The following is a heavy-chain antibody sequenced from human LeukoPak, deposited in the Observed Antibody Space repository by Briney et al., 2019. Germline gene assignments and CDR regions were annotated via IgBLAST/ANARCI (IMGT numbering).Heavy chain of an antibody. Sequence: GGSLRLSCATSGFTFSSYAMSWVRQAPGKGLEWVSAISGSGGSTFYADSVKGRFTVSRDNSKHTLYLQMNSLRAEDTAVYYCAKGTGIAARPSPFDYWGQGTLVTVSS. CDR2: ISGSGGST. D-gene: IGHD6-6*01. V-gene: IGHV3-23*01. CDR3: AKGTGIAARPSPFDY. J-gene: IGHJ4*02. CDR1: GFTFSSYA.